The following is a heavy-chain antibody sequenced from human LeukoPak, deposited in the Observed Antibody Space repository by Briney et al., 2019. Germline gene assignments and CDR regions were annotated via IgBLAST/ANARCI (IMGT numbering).Heavy chain of an antibody. J-gene: IGHJ4*02. CDR3: ARSPHDFWGGYSYYFDY. Sequence: PGGSLRLSCAVFGVTVSSNYMSWVRQAPGKGLEWVSVIYNGGSTYYADSVKGRFTISRDNSKNTLYLQMNSLRAEDTAVYYCARSPHDFWGGYSYYFDYWGQGTLVTVSS. V-gene: IGHV3-53*01. CDR1: GVTVSSNY. D-gene: IGHD3-3*01. CDR2: IYNGGST.